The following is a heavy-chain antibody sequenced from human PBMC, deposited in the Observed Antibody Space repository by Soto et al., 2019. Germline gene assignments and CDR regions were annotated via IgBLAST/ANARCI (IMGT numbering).Heavy chain of an antibody. D-gene: IGHD3-3*01. J-gene: IGHJ6*04. CDR3: ARDYDFWSGYLALDV. CDR2: FDPEDGET. Sequence: ASVKVSCKVSGYTLTELSMHWVRQAPGKGLEWMGGFDPEDGETIYAQKFQGRVTMTEDTSINTAYMELSRLRSDDTAVYYCARDYDFWSGYLALDVWGKGITVTVSS. V-gene: IGHV1-24*01. CDR1: GYTLTELS.